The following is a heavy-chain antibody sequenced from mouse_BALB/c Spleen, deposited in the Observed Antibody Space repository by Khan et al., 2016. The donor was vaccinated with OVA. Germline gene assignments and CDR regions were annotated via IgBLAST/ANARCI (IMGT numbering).Heavy chain of an antibody. Sequence: QIQLVQSGPELKKPGETVKISCKASGYTFINYGMNWVKQAPGKGLKWMGWINTYTGEPTYADDFKGRFAFSLDTSAITAYLQINNLRNEDMATYFCARGTFYYAMDYWGQGTSVTVSS. J-gene: IGHJ4*01. D-gene: IGHD3-3*01. CDR3: ARGTFYYAMDY. CDR1: GYTFINYG. V-gene: IGHV9-1*02. CDR2: INTYTGEP.